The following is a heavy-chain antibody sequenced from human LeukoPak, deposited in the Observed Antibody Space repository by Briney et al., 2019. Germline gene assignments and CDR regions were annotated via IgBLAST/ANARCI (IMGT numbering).Heavy chain of an antibody. CDR1: GGSISSSSYY. Sequence: SETLSLTCTVSGGSISSSSYYWGWIRQPPGKGLEWIGSIYYSGSTYYNPSLKSRVTISVDTSKNQFSLKLSSVTAADTAVYYCARHLPKLRWSNFGAFDIWGQGTMVTVSS. CDR3: ARHLPKLRWSNFGAFDI. J-gene: IGHJ3*02. V-gene: IGHV4-39*01. CDR2: IYYSGST. D-gene: IGHD4-23*01.